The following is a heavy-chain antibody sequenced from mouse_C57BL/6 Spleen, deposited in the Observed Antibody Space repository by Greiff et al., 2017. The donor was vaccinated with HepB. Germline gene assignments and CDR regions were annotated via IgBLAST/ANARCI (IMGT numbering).Heavy chain of an antibody. CDR1: GYTFTDYY. CDR2: IYPGSGNT. J-gene: IGHJ2*01. Sequence: VQLQQSGAELVRPGASVKLSCKASGYTFTDYYINWVKQRPGQGLEWIARIYPGSGNTDYNEKFKGKATLTAEKSSSTAYMQLSSLTSEDSAVYFCARDRGNYGVHYFDYWGQGTTLTVSS. D-gene: IGHD2-1*01. V-gene: IGHV1-76*01. CDR3: ARDRGNYGVHYFDY.